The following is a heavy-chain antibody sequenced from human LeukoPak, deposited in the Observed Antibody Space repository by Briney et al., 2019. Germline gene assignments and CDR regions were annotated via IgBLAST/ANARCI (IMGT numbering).Heavy chain of an antibody. V-gene: IGHV4-39*01. CDR2: VYYTGNT. J-gene: IGHJ3*01. CDR3: ARLRAMAGHRGGFDF. D-gene: IGHD6-19*01. Sequence: SETLSLTCDVSGDSISYHYNYWDWIRQPPGKGLEWIGTVYYTGNTYYNPSLKSRVAISVDTSKNQFSLQLTSVTAADTAVYYCARLRAMAGHRGGFDFWGRGTMVTVSS. CDR1: GDSISYHYNY.